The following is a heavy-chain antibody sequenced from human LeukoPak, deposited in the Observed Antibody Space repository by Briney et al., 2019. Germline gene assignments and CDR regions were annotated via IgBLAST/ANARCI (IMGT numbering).Heavy chain of an antibody. J-gene: IGHJ4*02. CDR3: ASTYQLPPYYFDY. CDR2: ISGSGGST. CDR1: GFTFSSYA. D-gene: IGHD2-2*01. Sequence: GGSLRLSCAASGFTFSSYAMSWVRQATGKGLEWVSAISGSGGSTYYADSVKGRFTISRDNSKNTLYLQMNSLRAEDTAVYYCASTYQLPPYYFDYWGQGTLVTVSS. V-gene: IGHV3-23*01.